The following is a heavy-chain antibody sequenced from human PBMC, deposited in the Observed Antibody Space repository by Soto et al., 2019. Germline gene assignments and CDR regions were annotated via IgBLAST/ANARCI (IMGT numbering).Heavy chain of an antibody. CDR1: GYTFTSYA. Sequence: ASVKVSCKASGYTFTSYAMHWVRQAPGQRLEWMGWINAGNGNTKYSQKFQGRVTITRDTSASTAYMELSSLRSEDTAVYYCARDRLVRGGGTYYYYYYGMDVWGQGTTVTVSS. J-gene: IGHJ6*02. V-gene: IGHV1-3*01. CDR3: ARDRLVRGGGTYYYYYYGMDV. D-gene: IGHD3-10*01. CDR2: INAGNGNT.